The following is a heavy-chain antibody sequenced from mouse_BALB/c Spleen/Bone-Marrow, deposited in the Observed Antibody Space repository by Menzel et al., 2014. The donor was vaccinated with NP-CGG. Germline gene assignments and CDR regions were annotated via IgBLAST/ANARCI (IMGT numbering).Heavy chain of an antibody. CDR3: ARSLLRADY. D-gene: IGHD1-1*01. CDR1: GYTFTRYV. J-gene: IGHJ4*01. CDR2: INPYNDGT. Sequence: EVQLQQSGPELVNPGASVKMSCKASGYTFTRYVMYLVKQKPGQGLEWIGYINPYNDGTKYNEKFKGKATLTSDKSSSTAYMELSSLTSEDSAVYYCARSLLRADYWGQGTSVTVSS. V-gene: IGHV1-14*01.